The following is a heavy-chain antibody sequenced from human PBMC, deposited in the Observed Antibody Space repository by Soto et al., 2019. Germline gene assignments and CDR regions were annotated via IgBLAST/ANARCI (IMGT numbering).Heavy chain of an antibody. CDR2: IYYSGST. CDR3: SCGPSGDKVYF. D-gene: IGHD5-18*01. V-gene: IGHV4-59*01. Sequence: PSETLSLTCTVSGGSISSYYWSWIRQPPGKGLEWIGYIYYSGSTNYNPSLKSRVTISVDTSKNQFSLKLSSVTAADTAVYYCSCGPSGDKVYFWGRRSLDTGAS. J-gene: IGHJ4*02. CDR1: GGSISSYY.